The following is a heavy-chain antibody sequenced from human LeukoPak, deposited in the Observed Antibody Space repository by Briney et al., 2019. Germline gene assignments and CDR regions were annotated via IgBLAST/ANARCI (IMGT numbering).Heavy chain of an antibody. CDR2: IKQDGSVK. Sequence: PGGSLRLSCAASGFTFSSYWMSSVRQAPGKGLEWVANIKQDGSVKYSMDSLKSRFTISRDNATNTLYLHMNSLREQNTPVYYSESSKAYCSGGSCYVDAFDIWGQGTMVTVSS. V-gene: IGHV3-7*02. D-gene: IGHD2-15*01. CDR1: GFTFSSYW. CDR3: ESSKAYCSGGSCYVDAFDI. J-gene: IGHJ3*02.